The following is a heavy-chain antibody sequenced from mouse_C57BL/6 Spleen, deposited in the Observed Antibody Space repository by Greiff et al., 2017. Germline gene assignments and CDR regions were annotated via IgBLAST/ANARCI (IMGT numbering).Heavy chain of an antibody. CDR1: GYSFTDYN. Sequence: EVKLVESGPELVKPGASVKISCKASGYSFTDYNMNWVEQSNGKSLEWIGVINPNYGTTSYNQKFKGKATLTVDQSSSTAYMQLNSLTSEDSAVYYCASSYDYDWFAYWGQGTLVTVSA. CDR2: INPNYGTT. D-gene: IGHD2-4*01. V-gene: IGHV1-39*01. CDR3: ASSYDYDWFAY. J-gene: IGHJ3*01.